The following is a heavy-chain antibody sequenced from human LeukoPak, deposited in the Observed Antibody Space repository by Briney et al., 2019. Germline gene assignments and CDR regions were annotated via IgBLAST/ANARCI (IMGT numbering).Heavy chain of an antibody. CDR3: AAMTSVTTGDY. J-gene: IGHJ4*02. CDR2: IPYDGSDK. CDR1: GFPFSSYG. V-gene: IGHV3-30*02. Sequence: GGSLRLSCAASGFPFSSYGMHWVRQAPGKGLEWVAFIPYDGSDKFYADSVKGRFTISRDNSKNTLYLQMNSLIAEDTAVYYCAAMTSVTTGDYWGQGTLVTVSS. D-gene: IGHD4-11*01.